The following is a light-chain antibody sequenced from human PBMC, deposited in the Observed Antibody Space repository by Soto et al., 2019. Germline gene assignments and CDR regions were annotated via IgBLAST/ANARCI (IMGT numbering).Light chain of an antibody. V-gene: IGKV3-15*01. CDR2: GES. CDR3: QQYNNWPPT. Sequence: EIXTTQSPATLSVSPGEGATLSCRASPSVGRDLACYQQKPGQAPRLLIYGESTRATGIPARLTGSGSGTEFTLAINSLQSEGFAVYWCQQYNNWPPTFGPVTKVAIK. J-gene: IGKJ3*01. CDR1: PSVGRD.